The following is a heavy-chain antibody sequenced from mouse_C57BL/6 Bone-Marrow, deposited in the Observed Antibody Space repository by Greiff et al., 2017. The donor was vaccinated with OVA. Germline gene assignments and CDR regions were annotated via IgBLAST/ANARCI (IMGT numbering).Heavy chain of an antibody. J-gene: IGHJ3*01. CDR3: ASAVFAY. CDR2: IDPSDSYT. Sequence: VHLQQPGAELVKPGASVKLSCKASGYTFTSYWMQWVKQRPGQGLEWIGEIDPSDSYTNYNQKFKGKATLTVDTSSSTAYMQLSSLTSEDSAVYYCASAVFAYWGQGTLVTVSA. CDR1: GYTFTSYW. V-gene: IGHV1-50*01.